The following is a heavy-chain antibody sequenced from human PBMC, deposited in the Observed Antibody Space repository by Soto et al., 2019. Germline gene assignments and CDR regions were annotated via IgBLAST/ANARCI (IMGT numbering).Heavy chain of an antibody. CDR1: GGSISSYY. D-gene: IGHD2-8*01. CDR2: IYYSGST. Sequence: QVQLQESGPGLVKPSETLSLTCTVSGGSISSYYWSWIRQPPGKGLEWIGYIYYSGSTNYNPSLKSRVTISVDTSKNQFSLKLSSVTAADTALYYCARDIMCTNYDYYGMDVWGQGTTVTVSS. V-gene: IGHV4-59*01. CDR3: ARDIMCTNYDYYGMDV. J-gene: IGHJ6*02.